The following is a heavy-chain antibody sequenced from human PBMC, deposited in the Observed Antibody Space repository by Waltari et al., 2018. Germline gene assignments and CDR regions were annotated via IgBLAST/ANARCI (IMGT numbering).Heavy chain of an antibody. CDR2: IKQDGSEK. CDR1: GFTLSSYW. V-gene: IGHV3-7*01. Sequence: EVRLVESGGGLVQPGGSLRLSCVAYGFTLSSYWLSWVRQAPGKGLEWVANIKQDGSEKYYVDSVKGRFTISRDNAKNSLYLQMNSLRAEDTAVYYCASGGSSTGYYWGQGTLVTVSS. CDR3: ASGGSSTGYY. D-gene: IGHD1-26*01. J-gene: IGHJ4*02.